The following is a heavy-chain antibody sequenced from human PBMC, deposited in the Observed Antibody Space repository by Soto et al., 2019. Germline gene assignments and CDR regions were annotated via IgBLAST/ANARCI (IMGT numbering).Heavy chain of an antibody. CDR1: GFTFSSYA. V-gene: IGHV3-23*01. CDR3: AKVRDSSGWHEAEYFQH. CDR2: ISGSGGST. D-gene: IGHD6-19*01. Sequence: GGSLRLSCAASGFTFSSYAMSWVRQAPGKGLEWVSAISGSGGSTYYADSVKGRFTISRDNSKNTLYLQMNSLRAEDTAVYYCAKVRDSSGWHEAEYFQHWGQGTLVTVSS. J-gene: IGHJ1*01.